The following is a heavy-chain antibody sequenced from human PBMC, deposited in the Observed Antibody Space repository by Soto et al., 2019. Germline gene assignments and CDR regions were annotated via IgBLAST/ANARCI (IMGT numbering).Heavy chain of an antibody. Sequence: GGSLRLSCAASGFTFSSYSMNWVRQAPGKGLEWVSSISSSSSYIYYADSVKGRFTISRDNAKNSLFLQMNSLRAGDTAVYYCARDPFNGSGSYYGYYYYYYMDVWGKGTTVTVSS. D-gene: IGHD3-10*01. CDR2: ISSSSSYI. CDR1: GFTFSSYS. CDR3: ARDPFNGSGSYYGYYYYYYMDV. J-gene: IGHJ6*03. V-gene: IGHV3-21*01.